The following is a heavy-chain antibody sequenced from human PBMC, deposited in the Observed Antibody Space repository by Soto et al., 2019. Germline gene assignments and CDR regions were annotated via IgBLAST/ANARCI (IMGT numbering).Heavy chain of an antibody. D-gene: IGHD2-15*01. CDR3: SRDPACDHSVFDL. CDR1: GYTFTSYG. V-gene: IGHV1-18*04. Sequence: QVQLVQSGAEVKKPGASVKVSCKASGYTFTSYGISWVRQAPGQGLEWMGWISAYNGNTNYAQKLQGRVTMTTDTSTSRAYREPSILRSVDTAVYYGSRDPACDHSVFDLRGQGTLVTVSS. CDR2: ISAYNGNT. J-gene: IGHJ4*02.